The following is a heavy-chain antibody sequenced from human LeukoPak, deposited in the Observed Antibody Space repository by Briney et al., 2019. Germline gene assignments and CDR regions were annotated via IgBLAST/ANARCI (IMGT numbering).Heavy chain of an antibody. CDR3: ASLTIRFSGVSNWFDP. CDR2: ISSSSSTI. V-gene: IGHV3-48*01. CDR1: GFTFSSYS. D-gene: IGHD3-3*01. Sequence: GGSLRLSCAASGFTFSSYSMNWVRQAPGKGLEWVSYISSSSSTIYYADSVKGRFTISRDNAKNPLYLQMNSLRAEDTAVYYCASLTIRFSGVSNWFDPWGQGTLVTVSS. J-gene: IGHJ5*02.